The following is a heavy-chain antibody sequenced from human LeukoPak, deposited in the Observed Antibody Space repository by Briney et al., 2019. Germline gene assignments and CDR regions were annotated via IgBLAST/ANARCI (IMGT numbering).Heavy chain of an antibody. CDR1: GFTFSDYY. Sequence: GGSLRLSCAASGFTFSDYYMRWIRQAPGKGLEGVSSISGSGSTKYYADSVKGRFTISRDNARNSLFLQMNSLRAEDTAVYYCARGTLYSGWSYYLDYWGQGTLVTVSS. CDR2: ISGSGSTK. V-gene: IGHV3-11*01. D-gene: IGHD6-19*01. J-gene: IGHJ4*02. CDR3: ARGTLYSGWSYYLDY.